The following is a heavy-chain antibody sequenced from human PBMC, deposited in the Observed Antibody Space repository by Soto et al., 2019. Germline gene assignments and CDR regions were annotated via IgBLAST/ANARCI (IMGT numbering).Heavy chain of an antibody. Sequence: LSLTCAVYSGSLRGYYWSVVRQPPGKGLEWIGQINHSGSSNYNPSLKSRVTISVDTSQNHFSLELSSVTAADTAMYYCARRPDGFDYWGQGTPVTVSS. CDR3: ARRPDGFDY. V-gene: IGHV4-34*01. CDR1: SGSLRGYY. J-gene: IGHJ4*02. CDR2: INHSGSS.